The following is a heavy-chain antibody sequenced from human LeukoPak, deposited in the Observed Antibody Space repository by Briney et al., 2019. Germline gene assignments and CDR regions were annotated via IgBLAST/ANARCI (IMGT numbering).Heavy chain of an antibody. CDR1: GGSFSGYY. Sequence: SETLSLTCAVYGGSFSGYYWSWIRQPPGKGLEWIGEINHSGSTNYNPSLKSRVTISVDTSKNQFSLKLSSVTAADTAVYYCARRGGATLGTYYYGMDVWGQGTTVTVSS. J-gene: IGHJ6*02. V-gene: IGHV4-34*01. CDR2: INHSGST. D-gene: IGHD1-26*01. CDR3: ARRGGATLGTYYYGMDV.